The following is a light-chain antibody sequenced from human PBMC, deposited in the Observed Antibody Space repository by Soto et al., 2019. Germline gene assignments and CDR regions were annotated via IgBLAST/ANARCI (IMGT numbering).Light chain of an antibody. J-gene: IGKJ2*01. CDR2: GAS. V-gene: IGKV3-15*01. Sequence: EIVMTQSPATLSLSPGERATLSCRASQSVSSNLAWYQQKPGQAPRLLIYGASTRATGIPARFSGSRSGTESTLTISRLQSEDFAVYYCQQYNNWPYTFGQGTKLEIK. CDR3: QQYNNWPYT. CDR1: QSVSSN.